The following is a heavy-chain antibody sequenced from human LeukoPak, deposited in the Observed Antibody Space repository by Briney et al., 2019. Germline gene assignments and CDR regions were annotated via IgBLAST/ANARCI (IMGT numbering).Heavy chain of an antibody. CDR2: ISSSGSTI. D-gene: IGHD3-22*01. CDR1: GFTFSDYY. Sequence: PGGALRLSCAASGFTFSDYYMSWIRQAPGKGLEGVSYISSSGSTIYYADSVKGRFTISRDNAKNSLYLQMNSLRAEDTAVYYCARDQEYYDSSGHFDYWGQGTLVTVSS. CDR3: ARDQEYYDSSGHFDY. V-gene: IGHV3-11*01. J-gene: IGHJ4*02.